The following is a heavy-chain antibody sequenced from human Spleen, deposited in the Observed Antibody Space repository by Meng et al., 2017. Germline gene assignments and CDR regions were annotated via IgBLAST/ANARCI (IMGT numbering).Heavy chain of an antibody. Sequence: GESLNLSCAASGFIFRNYAMQWVRHAPGKGLEWVAVISYEGSNRYYADSVKRRFTISRDNSRNTLYLQMNSLSEEATAVYYCARGAIKGARDFFYYGLDVWGQGTTVTVSS. V-gene: IGHV3-30*01. D-gene: IGHD5-24*01. CDR1: GFIFRNYA. J-gene: IGHJ6*02. CDR3: ARGAIKGARDFFYYGLDV. CDR2: ISYEGSNR.